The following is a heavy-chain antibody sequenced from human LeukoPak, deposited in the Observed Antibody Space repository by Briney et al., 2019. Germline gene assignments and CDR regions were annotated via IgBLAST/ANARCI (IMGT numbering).Heavy chain of an antibody. V-gene: IGHV4-59*01. Sequence: SETLSLTCTVSGDSIRSYWWAWIRQPPGKGLEWIGYIYYSGAPTVYNPSLKSRVTISIDTSRNQFSLRLSSVTAADTAVYYCARDSRGGGPDFDYCGQGTLVTVSS. J-gene: IGHJ4*02. D-gene: IGHD3-16*01. CDR3: ARDSRGGGPDFDY. CDR1: GDSIRSYW. CDR2: IYYSGAP.